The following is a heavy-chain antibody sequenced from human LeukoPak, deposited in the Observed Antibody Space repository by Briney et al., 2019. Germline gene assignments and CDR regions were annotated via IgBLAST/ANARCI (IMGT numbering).Heavy chain of an antibody. CDR3: AKATPPRDGSNPDY. CDR1: GFTFRTYG. CDR2: ISYDGRNK. Sequence: GGTLRLSCAASGFTFRTYGMHWVRQAPGKGLEWVVVISYDGRNKNYADSVKGRFTISRDNSKNTLYLQMNSLRAEDTAVYYCAKATPPRDGSNPDYWGQGTLVTVSS. J-gene: IGHJ4*02. D-gene: IGHD4-4*01. V-gene: IGHV3-30*18.